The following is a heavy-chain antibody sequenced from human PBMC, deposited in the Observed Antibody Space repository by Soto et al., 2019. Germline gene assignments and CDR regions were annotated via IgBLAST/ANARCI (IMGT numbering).Heavy chain of an antibody. J-gene: IGHJ6*02. D-gene: IGHD1-1*01. V-gene: IGHV3-30-3*01. CDR2: ISYDGSNK. CDR1: GFTFSSYA. Sequence: QVQLVESGGGVVQPGRSLRLSCAASGFTFSSYAMHWVRQAPGKGLEWVAVISYDGSNKYYADSVKGRFTISRDNSKNRLYLQMNSLRAEDTAVYYCARERGEGGVNWNVYYYYYGMDVWGQGTTVTVSS. CDR3: ARERGEGGVNWNVYYYYYGMDV.